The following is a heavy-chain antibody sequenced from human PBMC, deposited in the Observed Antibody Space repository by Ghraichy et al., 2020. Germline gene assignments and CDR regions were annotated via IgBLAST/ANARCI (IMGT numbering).Heavy chain of an antibody. D-gene: IGHD3-22*01. CDR1: DGSLSSSLYY. CDR3: ARQGGSITMIPVGRYSLDV. V-gene: IGHV4-39*01. Sequence: SETLSLICTVSDGSLSSSLYYWAWIRQPPGKGLEWIGSIYYSGSTDYNPSLKSRVTISVDTSKNQFSLKLSSVTAADTAVYYCARQGGSITMIPVGRYSLDVWGQGTTVTVSS. J-gene: IGHJ6*02. CDR2: IYYSGST.